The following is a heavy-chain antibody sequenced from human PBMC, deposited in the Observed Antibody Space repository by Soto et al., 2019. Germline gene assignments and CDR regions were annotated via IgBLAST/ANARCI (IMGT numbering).Heavy chain of an antibody. CDR3: ARGVDAGVDV. CDR1: GYTFTSYD. Sequence: ASVKVSCQASGYTFTSYDINWVRQATGQGLEWMGWMSPNSGATGYAQKFQGRVTMTRDTSISTAYMELSNLRSEDTAIYYCARGVDAGVDVWGQGSTVTVSS. J-gene: IGHJ6*02. D-gene: IGHD1-1*01. CDR2: MSPNSGAT. V-gene: IGHV1-8*01.